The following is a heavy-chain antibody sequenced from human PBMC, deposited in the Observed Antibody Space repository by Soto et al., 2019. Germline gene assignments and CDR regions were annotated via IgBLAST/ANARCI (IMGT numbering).Heavy chain of an antibody. CDR2: ISSDESNK. CDR1: GFTFSSYS. V-gene: IGHV3-30*03. Sequence: QVQLVESGGGVVQPGRSLRLSCAASGFTFSSYSMHWVRQAPGKGLEWVAVISSDESNKYSADFVKGRFTISRDNSKNTLYLQMNSLRADDTAMYDCACGYWLDYWGQGTLVTVSS. J-gene: IGHJ4*02. CDR3: ACGYWLDY. D-gene: IGHD3-22*01.